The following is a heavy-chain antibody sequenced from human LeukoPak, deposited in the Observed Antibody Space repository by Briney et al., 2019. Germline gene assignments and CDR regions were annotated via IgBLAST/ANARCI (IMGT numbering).Heavy chain of an antibody. CDR3: AGSLVPESAFDI. V-gene: IGHV3-30*02. D-gene: IGHD2-15*01. CDR2: IRYDGSNK. J-gene: IGHJ3*02. Sequence: GSLRLSCAASGFTFSSYGMHWVRQAPGKGLEWVAFIRYDGSNKYYADSVKGRFTISRDNSKNTLYLQMNSLRAEDTAVYYCAGSLVPESAFDIWGQGTMVTVSS. CDR1: GFTFSSYG.